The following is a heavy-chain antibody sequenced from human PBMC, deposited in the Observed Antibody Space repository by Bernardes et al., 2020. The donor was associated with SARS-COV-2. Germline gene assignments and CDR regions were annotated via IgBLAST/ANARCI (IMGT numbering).Heavy chain of an antibody. Sequence: GGSLRLSCAASGFTFSSYAMSWVRQAPGKGLEWVSAISGSGGTTYYADSVKGRFTISRDNSKNTLYLQMNSLRAEDTAVYYCAKVLFFSRDSFDYWGQGNLVTVSS. J-gene: IGHJ4*02. CDR3: AKVLFFSRDSFDY. CDR1: GFTFSSYA. V-gene: IGHV3-23*01. CDR2: ISGSGGTT. D-gene: IGHD2-21*02.